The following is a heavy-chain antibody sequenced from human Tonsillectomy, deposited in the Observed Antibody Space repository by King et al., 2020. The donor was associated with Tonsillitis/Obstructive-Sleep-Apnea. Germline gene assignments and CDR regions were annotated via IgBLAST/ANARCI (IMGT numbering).Heavy chain of an antibody. J-gene: IGHJ3*02. Sequence: VQLVESGGGLVQPGGSLRLSCAASGFTFSSYAMSWVRQAPGKGLEWVSAISGSDDNTYYADAGKGRFTISRDSSKNTLYLQINSLRAEDTAVYYCAKPYYCCSSTICQGSAFDMWGQGTMVTVSS. D-gene: IGHD2-2*01. CDR1: GFTFSSYA. CDR3: AKPYYCCSSTICQGSAFDM. CDR2: ISGSDDNT. V-gene: IGHV3-23*04.